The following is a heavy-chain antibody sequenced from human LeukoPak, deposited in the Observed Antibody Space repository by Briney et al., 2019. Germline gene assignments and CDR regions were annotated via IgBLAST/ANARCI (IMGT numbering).Heavy chain of an antibody. D-gene: IGHD3-10*01. CDR3: ARAEGSGSGAYTLDY. CDR1: GGSTTNYF. J-gene: IGHJ4*02. Sequence: SETLSLTCTVSGGSTTNYFRSWIRQPAGKGLEWIGHIYTSGTTHYNPSLNNRVTISLDTSKSQFSLHLNSVTAADTAVYYCARAEGSGSGAYTLDYWGQGILVTVSS. V-gene: IGHV4-4*07. CDR2: IYTSGTT.